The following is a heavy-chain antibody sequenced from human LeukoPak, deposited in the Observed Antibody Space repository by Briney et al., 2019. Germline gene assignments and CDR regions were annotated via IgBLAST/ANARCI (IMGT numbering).Heavy chain of an antibody. D-gene: IGHD2-8*01. Sequence: SETLSLTCTVSGGSISSYYWSWIRQPAGKGLEWIGEINHSGSTNYNPSLKSRVTISVDTSKNQFSLKLSSVTAADTAVYYCARGLSDAITGYYYYYMDVWGKGTTVTVSS. CDR2: INHSGST. CDR1: GGSISSYY. CDR3: ARGLSDAITGYYYYYMDV. V-gene: IGHV4-34*01. J-gene: IGHJ6*03.